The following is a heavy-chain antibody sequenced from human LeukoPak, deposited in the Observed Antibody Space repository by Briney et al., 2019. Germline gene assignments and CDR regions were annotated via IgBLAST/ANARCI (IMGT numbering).Heavy chain of an antibody. CDR2: IIPILGIA. CDR3: ASVPVGYDSSGYYEYYFDY. CDR1: GGTFSSYA. J-gene: IGHJ4*02. Sequence: SVKVSCKASGGTFSSYAISWVRQAPGQGLEWMGRIIPILGIANYAQKFQGRVTITADKSTSTAYMELSSLRSEDTAVYYCASVPVGYDSSGYYEYYFDYCGQGTLVTVSS. V-gene: IGHV1-69*04. D-gene: IGHD3-22*01.